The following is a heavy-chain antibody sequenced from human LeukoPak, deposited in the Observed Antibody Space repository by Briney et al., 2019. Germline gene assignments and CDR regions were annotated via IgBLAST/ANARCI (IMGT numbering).Heavy chain of an antibody. CDR2: IIPIFGTA. CDR3: ARGQLGYCSSTSCYRGNWFDP. Sequence: ASVKVSCTASGGTFSSYAISWVRQAPGQGLEWMGGIIPIFGTANYAQKFQGRVTITRDTSASTAYMELSSLGSEDTAVYYCARGQLGYCSSTSCYRGNWFDPWGQGTLVTVSS. J-gene: IGHJ5*02. CDR1: GGTFSSYA. D-gene: IGHD2-2*01. V-gene: IGHV1-69*05.